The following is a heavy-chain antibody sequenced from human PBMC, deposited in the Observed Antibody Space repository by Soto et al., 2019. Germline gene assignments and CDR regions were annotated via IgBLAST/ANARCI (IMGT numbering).Heavy chain of an antibody. Sequence: TLSLTCAVYGGSFSGYYWSWIRQPPGKGLEWIGEINHSGSTNYNPSLKSRVTISVDTSKNQFSLKLGSVTAADTAVYYCARATKVTTFYYYYYYAMDVWGQGTTVTVSS. J-gene: IGHJ6*02. V-gene: IGHV4-34*01. CDR1: GGSFSGYY. D-gene: IGHD4-17*01. CDR2: INHSGST. CDR3: ARATKVTTFYYYYYYAMDV.